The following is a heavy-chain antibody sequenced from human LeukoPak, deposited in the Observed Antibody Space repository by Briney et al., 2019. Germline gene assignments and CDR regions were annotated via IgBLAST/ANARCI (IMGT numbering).Heavy chain of an antibody. V-gene: IGHV3-11*01. D-gene: IGHD4-17*01. Sequence: GGSLRLSFAASGFTFSDYYMSWIRQAPGKGLEWVSYISSSGSTIYYADSVKGRFTISRDNAKNSLYLQMNSLRAEDTAVYYCARPTTDYGDYEDAFDIWGQGTMVTVSS. CDR3: ARPTTDYGDYEDAFDI. CDR1: GFTFSDYY. J-gene: IGHJ3*02. CDR2: ISSSGSTI.